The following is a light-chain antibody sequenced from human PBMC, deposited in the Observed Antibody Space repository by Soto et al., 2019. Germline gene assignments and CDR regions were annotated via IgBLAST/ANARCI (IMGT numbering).Light chain of an antibody. CDR3: HQYGSRGT. V-gene: IGKV3-20*01. CDR2: GAS. J-gene: IGKJ1*01. CDR1: QNVNSIY. Sequence: EIVLTQSPGTLSLSPGDRASLSCRASQNVNSIYLAWYQQKAGQAPRLVISGASRRATGIPGRFSGSGSGTDFTLTISRLEPEDFAVYYCHQYGSRGTFGQGTKVE.